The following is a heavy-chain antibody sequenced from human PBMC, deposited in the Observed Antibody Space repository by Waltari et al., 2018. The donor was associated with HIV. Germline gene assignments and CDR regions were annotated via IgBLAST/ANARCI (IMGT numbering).Heavy chain of an antibody. V-gene: IGHV3-15*01. CDR1: GFTLRNAW. D-gene: IGHD2-21*02. Sequence: EVQLVESGGGLVKPGGSLRPSCAASGFTLRNAWMSWVRQAPGKGLEWVGRVKSETDGGTTDYAAPVKGRFTISRDDSKNTLYLQMNSLKTEDTAVYYCTTGDIVVVTDYWGQGTLVTVSS. CDR2: VKSETDGGTT. J-gene: IGHJ4*02. CDR3: TTGDIVVVTDY.